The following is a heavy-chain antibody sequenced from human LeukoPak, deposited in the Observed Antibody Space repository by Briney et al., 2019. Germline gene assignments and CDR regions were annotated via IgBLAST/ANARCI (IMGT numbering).Heavy chain of an antibody. V-gene: IGHV3-23*01. D-gene: IGHD1-26*01. CDR1: GFTFSSYA. J-gene: IGHJ3*02. Sequence: PGGSLRLSCAASGFTFSSYAMSWVRQAPGKGLEWVSAISGSGGSTYYADSVKGRFTISRDNAKNSLFLQMNSLRAEDTGVYYCARAVPRSGSYVSSCAFDIWGQGTMVTVSS. CDR3: ARAVPRSGSYVSSCAFDI. CDR2: ISGSGGST.